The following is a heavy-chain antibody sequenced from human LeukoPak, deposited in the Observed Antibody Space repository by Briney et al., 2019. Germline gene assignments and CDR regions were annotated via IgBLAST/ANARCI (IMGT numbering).Heavy chain of an antibody. CDR1: GFTFSSYE. CDR2: ISTRGSTI. J-gene: IGHJ5*02. D-gene: IGHD6-13*01. V-gene: IGHV3-48*03. CDR3: ARGVAENGNPNYFDP. Sequence: PGGSLRLSCAASGFTFSSYEMNWVRQAPGKGLEWVSYISTRGSTIYYADSVKGRFTISRDNSKNTLYLQMNSLRAEDTAVYSCARGVAENGNPNYFDPWGRGTLVTVSS.